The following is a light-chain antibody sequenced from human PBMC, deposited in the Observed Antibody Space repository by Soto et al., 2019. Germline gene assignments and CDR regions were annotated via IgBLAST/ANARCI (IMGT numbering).Light chain of an antibody. CDR3: QQYDSLPLT. CDR2: DAS. J-gene: IGKJ3*01. Sequence: DIPMTQSPSSLSASVGDRVTITCQASQDIMFYLNWYQQKPGKAPQLLIYDASSLETGVPSRFSGGGSGTDFTFTISSLQPEDIATYYCQQYDSLPLTFGPGTKVDIK. CDR1: QDIMFY. V-gene: IGKV1-33*01.